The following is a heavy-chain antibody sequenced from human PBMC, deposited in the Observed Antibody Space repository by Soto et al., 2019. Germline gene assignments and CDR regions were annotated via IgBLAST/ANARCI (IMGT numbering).Heavy chain of an antibody. CDR3: ARDSSGYLAFDI. CDR2: IYYSGST. J-gene: IGHJ3*02. Sequence: SGTLSLTCTVSGGSISSGGYYWSWIRQHPGKGLEWIGYIYYSGSTYYNPSLKSRVTISVDTSKNQFSLKLSSVTAADTAVYYCARDSSGYLAFDIWRQGTMVPVSS. D-gene: IGHD6-19*01. CDR1: GGSISSGGYY. V-gene: IGHV4-31*03.